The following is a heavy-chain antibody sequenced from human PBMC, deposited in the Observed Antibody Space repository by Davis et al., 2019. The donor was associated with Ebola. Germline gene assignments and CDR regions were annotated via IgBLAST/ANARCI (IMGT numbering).Heavy chain of an antibody. J-gene: IGHJ4*02. Sequence: AASVKVSCKASGYTFTNYYMHWVRQAPGQGLEWMGRINTNTGNPTYAQGFTGRFVFSLDTSVSTAYLQISSLKAEDTAIYYCARDRGNFDYWGQGTLVTVSS. CDR2: INTNTGNP. CDR1: GYTFTNYY. CDR3: ARDRGNFDY. D-gene: IGHD3-10*01. V-gene: IGHV7-4-1*02.